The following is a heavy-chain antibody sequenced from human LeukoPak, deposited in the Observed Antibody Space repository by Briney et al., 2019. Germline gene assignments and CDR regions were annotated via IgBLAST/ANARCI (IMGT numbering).Heavy chain of an antibody. CDR3: ARASGPFDY. CDR2: ISDSGGRS. V-gene: IGHV3-23*01. J-gene: IGHJ4*02. Sequence: GGSLRLSCAVSGITLSNYGMSWVRQAPGKGLEWVAGISDSGGRSNYADSVKGRFTISRDNSKNTLYLQMNSLRGEDTALYYCARASGPFDYWGQGTLVTVSS. D-gene: IGHD3-10*01. CDR1: GITLSNYG.